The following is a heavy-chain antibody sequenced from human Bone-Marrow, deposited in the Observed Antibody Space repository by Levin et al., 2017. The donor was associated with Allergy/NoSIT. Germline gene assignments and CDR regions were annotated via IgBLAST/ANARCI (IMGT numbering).Heavy chain of an antibody. Sequence: SETLSLTCTVSGGSISSYYWSWIRQPPGKGLEWIGYIYYSGSTNYNPSLKSRVTISVDTSKNQFSLKLSSVTAADTAVYYCARLPYGSGSYSYYYGMDVWGQGTTVTVSS. CDR1: GGSISSYY. CDR2: IYYSGST. J-gene: IGHJ6*02. V-gene: IGHV4-59*08. CDR3: ARLPYGSGSYSYYYGMDV. D-gene: IGHD3-10*01.